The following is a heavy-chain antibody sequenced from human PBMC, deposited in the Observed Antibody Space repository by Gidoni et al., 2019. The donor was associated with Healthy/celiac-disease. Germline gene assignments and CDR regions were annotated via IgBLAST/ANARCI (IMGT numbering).Heavy chain of an antibody. V-gene: IGHV1-69*01. CDR2: IIPIFGTA. Sequence: QVQLVQSGAEVKKPGSSVKVSCKASGGTFSSYAISWVRQAPGQGLEWMGGIIPIFGTANYAQKFQGRVTITADESTSTAYMELSSLRSEDTAVYYCARRSPDPKLETYYYYYGMDVWGQGTTVTVSS. CDR1: GGTFSSYA. CDR3: ARRSPDPKLETYYYYYGMDV. J-gene: IGHJ6*02. D-gene: IGHD1-1*01.